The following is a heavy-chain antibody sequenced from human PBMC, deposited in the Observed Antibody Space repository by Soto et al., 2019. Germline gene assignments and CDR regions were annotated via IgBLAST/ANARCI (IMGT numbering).Heavy chain of an antibody. CDR3: ARERWPIAYCGGDCYSPGFNYYYYGMDV. J-gene: IGHJ6*02. D-gene: IGHD2-21*02. CDR2: IYYSGST. V-gene: IGHV4-61*01. Sequence: PSETLSLTCTVSGGSVSSGSYYWSWIRQPPGKGLEWIGYIYYSGSTNYNPSLKSRVTISVDTSKNQFSLKLSSVTAADTAVYYCARERWPIAYCGGDCYSPGFNYYYYGMDVWGQGTTVTVSS. CDR1: GGSVSSGSYY.